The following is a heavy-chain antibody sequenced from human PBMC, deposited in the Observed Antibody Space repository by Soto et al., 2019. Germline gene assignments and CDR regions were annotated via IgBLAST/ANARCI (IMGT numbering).Heavy chain of an antibody. CDR2: IYYSGST. Sequence: QVQLQESGPGLVKPSQTLSLTCTVSGGSISSGGYYWSWIRQHPGKGLEWIGYIYYSGSTYYNPSLKSRVTITVDTSKNQFSLKLSSVTAADTAVYYCAGADYGDLLPPLDIWGQGTMVTVSS. CDR3: AGADYGDLLPPLDI. CDR1: GGSISSGGYY. D-gene: IGHD4-17*01. V-gene: IGHV4-31*03. J-gene: IGHJ3*02.